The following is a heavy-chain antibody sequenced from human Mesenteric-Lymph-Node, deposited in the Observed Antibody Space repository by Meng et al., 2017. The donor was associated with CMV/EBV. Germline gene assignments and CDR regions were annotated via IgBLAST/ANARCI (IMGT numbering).Heavy chain of an antibody. CDR1: GYTFIDYD. CDR3: ARDRDTDWYSPFDY. D-gene: IGHD3-9*01. CDR2: INPKTGGR. Sequence: QVQLVQSGAEVKKPGASVRVSCKASGYTFIDYDINWVRQAPGKGLEWMGRINPKTGGRSYAQNFQGRVTMTRDTSINTAYMEVNRLNSDDTAMYYCARDRDTDWYSPFDYWGPGTLVTVSS. V-gene: IGHV1-2*06. J-gene: IGHJ4*02.